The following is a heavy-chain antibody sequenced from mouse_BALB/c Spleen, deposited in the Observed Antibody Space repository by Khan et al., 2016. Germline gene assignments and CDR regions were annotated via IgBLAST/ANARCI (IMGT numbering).Heavy chain of an antibody. J-gene: IGHJ4*01. Sequence: EVQLQESGPDLVKPSQSLSLTCTVTGYSITSGYSWTWTGQFPGNKLEWMASIHNSGSTNVTPSLKSRIPITRDTSKNPCFLQLNSVTTADTATYYCARALGYYVMDYWGQGTSVTVSS. V-gene: IGHV3-1*02. CDR3: ARALGYYVMDY. CDR2: IHNSGST. D-gene: IGHD4-1*01. CDR1: GYSITSGYS.